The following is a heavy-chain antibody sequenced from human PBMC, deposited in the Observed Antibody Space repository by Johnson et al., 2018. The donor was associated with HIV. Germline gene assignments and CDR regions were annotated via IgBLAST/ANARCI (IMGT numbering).Heavy chain of an antibody. V-gene: IGHV3-9*01. CDR1: GFTFDDYA. J-gene: IGHJ3*02. D-gene: IGHD2/OR15-2a*01. CDR3: AKVLLPQDAFDI. CDR2: IGWNSGSI. Sequence: VQLVESGGGLVQPGRSLRLSCAGSGFTFDDYAMHWVRQAPGKGLEWVSGIGWNSGSIGYADSVKGLFTISRDNAKNSLYLQMNSLRAEDTAVYYCAKVLLPQDAFDIWGQGTMVTVSS.